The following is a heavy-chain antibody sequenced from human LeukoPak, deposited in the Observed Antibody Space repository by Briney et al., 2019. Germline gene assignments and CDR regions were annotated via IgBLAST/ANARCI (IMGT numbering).Heavy chain of an antibody. V-gene: IGHV3-7*01. CDR2: IKQDGGDK. J-gene: IGHJ5*02. CDR1: GFTFSTYW. CDR3: ARINAQSHNFWSGYPHGWFDP. D-gene: IGHD3-3*01. Sequence: PGGSLRLSCAASGFTFSTYWMTWVRQAPAKGLEWVANIKQDGGDKYYVDSVKGRFTISRDNAKDSLYLQMNSVRAEDTAVYYCARINAQSHNFWSGYPHGWFDPWGQGTLVTVSS.